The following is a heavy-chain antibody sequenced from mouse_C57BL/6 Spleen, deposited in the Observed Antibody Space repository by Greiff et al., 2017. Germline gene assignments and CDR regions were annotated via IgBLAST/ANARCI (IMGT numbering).Heavy chain of an antibody. D-gene: IGHD1-1*01. CDR1: GYTFTSYW. CDR2: IDPSDSYT. CDR3: AHYYGSSSGYFDY. Sequence: QVQLQQPGAELVKPGASVKLSCKASGYTFTSYWMQWVKQRPGQGLEWIGEIDPSDSYTNYNQKFKGKATLTVDTSSSTAYMQLSSLTSEDSAVYYCAHYYGSSSGYFDYWGQGTTLTVSS. V-gene: IGHV1-50*01. J-gene: IGHJ2*01.